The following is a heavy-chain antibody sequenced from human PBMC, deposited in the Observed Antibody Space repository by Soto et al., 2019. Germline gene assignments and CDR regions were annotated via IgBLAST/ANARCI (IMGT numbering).Heavy chain of an antibody. CDR2: INAGNGNT. D-gene: IGHD2-15*01. J-gene: IGHJ3*02. V-gene: IGHV1-3*01. CDR3: ARDRCSGGSCYSDAFDI. Sequence: ASVKVSCTASGYTFTSYAMHWVRQAPGQRLEWMGWINAGNGNTKYSQKFQGRVTITRDTSASTAYMELSSLRSEDTAVYYCARDRCSGGSCYSDAFDIWGQGTMVTVSS. CDR1: GYTFTSYA.